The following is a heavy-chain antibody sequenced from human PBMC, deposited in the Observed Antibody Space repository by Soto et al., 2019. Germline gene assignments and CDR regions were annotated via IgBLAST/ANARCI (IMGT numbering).Heavy chain of an antibody. CDR3: AKRPFTSSGSFDY. D-gene: IGHD6-19*01. J-gene: IGHJ4*02. Sequence: EVQLLESGGGLVQPGGSLRLSCAASGFTFSSFAMSWVRQAPGKGLEWVSTFSGSGGSTYYADSVKGRFTISRDDSKNTLYLQMNSLRAEDTAVYYWAKRPFTSSGSFDYWGQGTLVTVSS. CDR2: FSGSGGST. V-gene: IGHV3-23*01. CDR1: GFTFSSFA.